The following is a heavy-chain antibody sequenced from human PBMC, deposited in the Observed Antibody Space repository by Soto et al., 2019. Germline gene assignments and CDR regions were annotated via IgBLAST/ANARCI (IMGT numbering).Heavy chain of an antibody. Sequence: SVKVSCKASGGTFSSYTISWVRQAPGQGLEWMGRIIPILGIANYAQKLRGRVTMTTDTSTSTAYMELRSLRSDDTAVYYCARTPVAGFNWCDPWGQGTLVTVSS. CDR3: ARTPVAGFNWCDP. CDR1: GGTFSSYT. V-gene: IGHV1-69*02. CDR2: IIPILGIA. J-gene: IGHJ5*02. D-gene: IGHD6-19*01.